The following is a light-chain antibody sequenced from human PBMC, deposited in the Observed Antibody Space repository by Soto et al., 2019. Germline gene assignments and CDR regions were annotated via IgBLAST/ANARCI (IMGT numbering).Light chain of an antibody. CDR3: AAWDGSLNGWV. CDR2: NND. Sequence: QSVLTQAPSASGTPGQRVTISCSGSNSNIGSNTVSWYQQVPGTAPKVLIYNNDQRPSGVPDRLSGSMSGTSASLAIGGLQSADEADYYCAAWDGSLNGWVLGGGTQLTVL. CDR1: NSNIGSNT. V-gene: IGLV1-44*01. J-gene: IGLJ3*02.